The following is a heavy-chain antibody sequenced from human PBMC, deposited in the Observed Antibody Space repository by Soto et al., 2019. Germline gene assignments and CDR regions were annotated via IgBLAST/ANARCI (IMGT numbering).Heavy chain of an antibody. CDR2: IKQDGSEK. CDR1: GFTFSSYW. V-gene: IGHV3-7*05. J-gene: IGHJ4*02. D-gene: IGHD3-3*01. Sequence: GGSLRLSCAASGFTFSSYWMSWVRQAPGKGLEWVANIKQDGSEKYYVDSVKGRFTISRDNAKNSLYLQMNSLRAEDTAVYYCARTNDFWSGYYTHVYFDYWGQGTLVTVSS. CDR3: ARTNDFWSGYYTHVYFDY.